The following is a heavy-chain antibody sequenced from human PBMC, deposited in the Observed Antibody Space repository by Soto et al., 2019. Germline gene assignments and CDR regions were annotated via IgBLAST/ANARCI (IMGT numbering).Heavy chain of an antibody. J-gene: IGHJ6*02. V-gene: IGHV3-48*02. CDR1: GFTFSSYS. CDR2: ISSSSSTI. Sequence: QPGGTLRLSCAASGFTFSSYSMNWVRQAPGKGLEWVSYISSSSSTIYYADSVKGRFTISRDNAKNSLYLQMNSLRDEDTAVYYCASLGSAGHMNIYYYGMDVWGQGTTVTVSS. CDR3: ASLGSAGHMNIYYYGMDV. D-gene: IGHD3-16*01.